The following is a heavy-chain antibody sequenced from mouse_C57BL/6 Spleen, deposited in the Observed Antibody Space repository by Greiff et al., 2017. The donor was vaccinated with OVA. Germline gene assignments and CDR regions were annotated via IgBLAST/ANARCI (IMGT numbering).Heavy chain of an antibody. Sequence: VQLQQSGPELVKPGASVKISCKASGYSFTDYNMNWVKQSTGKSLEWIGVINPNDGTTSYNQKFKGKATLTVDQSYSPAYMQLNSLTSEDSEVYDCASNWDAPYYFDYGGQGTPLTVS. CDR1: GYSFTDYN. CDR3: ASNWDAPYYFDY. D-gene: IGHD4-1*01. J-gene: IGHJ2*01. V-gene: IGHV1-39*01. CDR2: INPNDGTT.